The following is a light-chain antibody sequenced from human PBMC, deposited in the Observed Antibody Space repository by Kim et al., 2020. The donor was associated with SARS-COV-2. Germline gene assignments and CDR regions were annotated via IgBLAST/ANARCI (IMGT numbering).Light chain of an antibody. V-gene: IGLV1-44*01. Sequence: GQRVTSPCSGSSPNFVKNTVNWFQPFPGTAPKLLLSASDQRPSGIPDRFSGSKSSTSASLVISGLQSEDEADYYCSVWDDILSSPVFGGGTQLTVL. J-gene: IGLJ3*02. CDR1: SPNFVKNT. CDR3: SVWDDILSSPV. CDR2: ASD.